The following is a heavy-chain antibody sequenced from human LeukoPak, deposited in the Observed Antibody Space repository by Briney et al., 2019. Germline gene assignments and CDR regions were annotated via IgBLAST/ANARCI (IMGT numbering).Heavy chain of an antibody. CDR3: ASTSRYNCYWFDP. CDR2: INPSGGST. J-gene: IGHJ5*02. Sequence: ASVKVSCKASGYTFTSYYMHWVRQAPGQGLEWMGTINPSGGSTTYAQKFQGRVTMTSDTSTRTVYMELSSLRSEDTAFYYCASTSRYNCYWFDPWGQGTLVTVSS. D-gene: IGHD2-2*02. CDR1: GYTFTSYY. V-gene: IGHV1-46*03.